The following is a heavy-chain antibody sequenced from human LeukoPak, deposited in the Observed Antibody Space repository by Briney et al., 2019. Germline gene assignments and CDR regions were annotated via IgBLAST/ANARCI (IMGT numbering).Heavy chain of an antibody. Sequence: SETLSLTCSVSDGSINSYYWNWIRRPPGKGLEWIGYIYYNGNTNYSPSLKSRVTMSVDTSKSLFSLKVSSVTAADTAVYYCARGRSNYYGMDVWGQGTTVTVSS. D-gene: IGHD1-26*01. CDR1: DGSINSYY. V-gene: IGHV4-59*01. J-gene: IGHJ6*02. CDR2: IYYNGNT. CDR3: ARGRSNYYGMDV.